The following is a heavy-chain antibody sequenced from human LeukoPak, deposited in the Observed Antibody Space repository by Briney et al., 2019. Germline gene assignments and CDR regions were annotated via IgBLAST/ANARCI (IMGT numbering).Heavy chain of an antibody. Sequence: GASVKVSCKASGGTFSSYAISWVRQAPGQGLEWMGRIIPKSGDTKYGQTFQGRVTMTRDTSITTAYMELSRLRSDDTAVYYCASYFTILTGYYTGDAFDMWGQGTMVSVSS. D-gene: IGHD3-9*01. V-gene: IGHV1-2*02. CDR3: ASYFTILTGYYTGDAFDM. CDR1: GGTFSSYA. CDR2: IIPKSGDT. J-gene: IGHJ3*02.